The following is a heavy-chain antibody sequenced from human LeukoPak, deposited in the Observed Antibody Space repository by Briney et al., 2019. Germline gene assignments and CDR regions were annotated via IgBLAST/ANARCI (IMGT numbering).Heavy chain of an antibody. V-gene: IGHV1-69*13. CDR2: IIPIFGTA. CDR1: GGTFSSYA. CDR3: ARAYRWLSYFDY. J-gene: IGHJ4*02. D-gene: IGHD6-19*01. Sequence: SVKVSCKASGGTFSSYAISWVRQAPGQGLEWMGGIIPIFGTANYAQKFQGRVTITAAESTSTAYMELSSLRSEDTAVYYCARAYRWLSYFDYWGQGTLVTVSS.